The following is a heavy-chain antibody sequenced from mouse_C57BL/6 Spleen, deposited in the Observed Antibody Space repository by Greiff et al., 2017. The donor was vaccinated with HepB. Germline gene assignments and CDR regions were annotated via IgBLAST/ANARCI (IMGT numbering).Heavy chain of an antibody. CDR2: IYPRSGNT. Sequence: VQLQQSGAELARPGASVKLSCKASGYTFTSYGISWVKQRTGQGLEWIGEIYPRSGNTYYNEKFKGKATLTADKSSSTAYMQLRSLTSEDSAVYFCGMLLRFAYWGQGTLVTVSA. D-gene: IGHD2-12*01. CDR1: GYTFTSYG. J-gene: IGHJ3*01. V-gene: IGHV1-81*01. CDR3: GMLLRFAY.